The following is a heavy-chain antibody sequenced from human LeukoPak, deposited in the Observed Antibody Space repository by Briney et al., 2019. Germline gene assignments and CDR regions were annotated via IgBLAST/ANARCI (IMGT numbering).Heavy chain of an antibody. CDR1: GFTLTNYW. V-gene: IGHV3-74*01. D-gene: IGHD7-27*01. J-gene: IGHJ4*02. CDR2: INSDGSNI. Sequence: GGSLRLSCEASGFTLTNYWMNWVRQAPGKGLVWVSHINSDGSNIKYADSVKGRFTISRDNAKNTLYLQMNSLRAEDTAVYYCVRDALGTSPYDCWGQGTLVTVSS. CDR3: VRDALGTSPYDC.